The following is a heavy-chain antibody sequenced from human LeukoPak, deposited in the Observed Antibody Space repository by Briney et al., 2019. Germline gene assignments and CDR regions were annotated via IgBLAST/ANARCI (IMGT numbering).Heavy chain of an antibody. CDR2: IKEDGSEI. V-gene: IGHV3-7*03. J-gene: IGHJ4*02. Sequence: GGSLRLSCAASGFNFSTYWMTWVRQVLGKGLEWVANIKEDGSEIYYVDAVEGRFTISRDNAKNSLYLQMNSLRAEDTAVYYCAKGLYCSGGSCYSRQLLVNQRSFSDYWGQGTLVTVSS. CDR3: AKGLYCSGGSCYSRQLLVNQRSFSDY. CDR1: GFNFSTYW. D-gene: IGHD2-15*01.